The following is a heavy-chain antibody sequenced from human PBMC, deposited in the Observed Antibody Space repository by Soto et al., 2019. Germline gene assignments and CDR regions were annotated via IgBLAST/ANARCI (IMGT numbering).Heavy chain of an antibody. CDR1: GYSISSGYY. J-gene: IGHJ4*02. CDR2: IYHSGIP. Sequence: SEPRSLTCTVSGYSISSGYYWGWIRQPPGKGLEWIGCIYHSGIPNYQSSFKSRVTISVDTSKNQSSLKQGSVTAADTAVYYCARVKTSFNHFDHWGQGSLVTVSS. CDR3: ARVKTSFNHFDH. D-gene: IGHD1-1*01. V-gene: IGHV4-38-2*02.